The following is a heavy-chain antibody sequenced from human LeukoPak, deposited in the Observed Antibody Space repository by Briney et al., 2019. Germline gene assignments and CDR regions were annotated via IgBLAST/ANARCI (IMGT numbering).Heavy chain of an antibody. D-gene: IGHD3-22*01. CDR1: GGSFSGYY. CDR3: VTYYFDSSGPKKNY. Sequence: KTSETLSLTCAVYGGSFSGYYWSWIRQPPGKGLEWIGETNHSGSTNYNPSLKSRVTISVDTSKKQFSLKLSSVTAADTAVYYCVTYYFDSSGPKKNYWGQGTLVTVSS. CDR2: TNHSGST. V-gene: IGHV4-34*01. J-gene: IGHJ4*02.